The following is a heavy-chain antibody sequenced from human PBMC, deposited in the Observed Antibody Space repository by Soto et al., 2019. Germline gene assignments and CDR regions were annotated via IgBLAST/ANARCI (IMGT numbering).Heavy chain of an antibody. CDR2: IYPGDFDT. CDR1: GDSFTTYW. Sequence: PGESLKISCRVSGDSFTTYWIAWVRQMPGKGLEWMGIIYPGDFDTRYSPSFQGQVTISVDKSINTAYLQWNSLKASDSAMYYCARSIVVVPAASIYYYYGMDVWGQGTTVTVSS. V-gene: IGHV5-51*01. D-gene: IGHD2-2*01. CDR3: ARSIVVVPAASIYYYYGMDV. J-gene: IGHJ6*02.